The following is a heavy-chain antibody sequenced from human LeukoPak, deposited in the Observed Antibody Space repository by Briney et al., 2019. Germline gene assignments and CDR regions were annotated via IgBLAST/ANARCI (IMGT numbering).Heavy chain of an antibody. CDR3: ARDAKRGYSGSGDY. V-gene: IGHV4-39*07. J-gene: IGHJ4*02. D-gene: IGHD5-12*01. CDR1: GGSISSSSYY. Sequence: SETLSLTCTVSGGSISSSSYYWGWIRQPPGKGLEWIGSIYYSGSTYYNPSLKSRVTISVDTSKNQFSLKLSSVTAADTAVYYCARDAKRGYSGSGDYWGQGTLVTVSS. CDR2: IYYSGST.